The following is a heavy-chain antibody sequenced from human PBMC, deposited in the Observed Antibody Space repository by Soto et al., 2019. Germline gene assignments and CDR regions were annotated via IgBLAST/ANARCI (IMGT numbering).Heavy chain of an antibody. Sequence: GASVKVSCKASGYTFTSYYMHWVRQAPGQGLEWMGIINPSGGSTSYAQKFQGRVTMTRDTSTSTVYMELSSLRSEDTAVYYCARGVYQLLSTTTVDYYGMDVWGQGTTVTVSS. V-gene: IGHV1-46*01. CDR3: ARGVYQLLSTTTVDYYGMDV. CDR2: INPSGGST. CDR1: GYTFTSYY. D-gene: IGHD2-2*01. J-gene: IGHJ6*02.